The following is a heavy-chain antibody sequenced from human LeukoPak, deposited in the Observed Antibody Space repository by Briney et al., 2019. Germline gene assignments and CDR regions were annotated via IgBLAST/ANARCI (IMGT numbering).Heavy chain of an antibody. CDR3: ARAKYCSGGSCYHLDY. J-gene: IGHJ4*02. D-gene: IGHD2-15*01. CDR1: GGSFSGYY. CDR2: INHSGST. V-gene: IGHV4-34*01. Sequence: SETLSLTCAVYGGSFSGYYWNWIRQPPGKGLEWIGEINHSGSTNYNPSLKSRVTISVDTSKNQFSLKLSSVTAADTAVYYCARAKYCSGGSCYHLDYWGQGTLVTVSS.